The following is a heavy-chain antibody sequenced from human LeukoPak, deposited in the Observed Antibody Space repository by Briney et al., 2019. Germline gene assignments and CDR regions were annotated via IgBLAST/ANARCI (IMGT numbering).Heavy chain of an antibody. CDR2: INWNGESR. D-gene: IGHD6-19*01. CDR3: TRGLYSSAWF. V-gene: IGHV3-20*04. CDR1: GFIFDDYG. Sequence: GGALRLSCVGSGFIFDDYGMSWVRDSPGKALEWVSGINWNGESRGCADSVKGRFTIYRENAKNSLYLQMNSLRAEDTALYYCTRGLYSSAWFWGQGTLVIVSS. J-gene: IGHJ4*02.